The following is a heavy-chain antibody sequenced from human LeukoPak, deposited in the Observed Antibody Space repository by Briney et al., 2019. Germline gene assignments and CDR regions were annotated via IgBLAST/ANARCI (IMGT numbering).Heavy chain of an antibody. D-gene: IGHD2-8*02. Sequence: SETLSLTCTVSGGSINKATCYWGWIRQPPGKGLEWIGSLSSSGSTYYNPSLKGRVTSSLDTSKNQFSLKLSSVTAADTAVYYCARDYVVDSTLVAFFDYWGQGMLVTVSS. CDR3: ARDYVVDSTLVAFFDY. CDR2: LSSSGST. CDR1: GGSINKATCY. V-gene: IGHV4-39*07. J-gene: IGHJ4*02.